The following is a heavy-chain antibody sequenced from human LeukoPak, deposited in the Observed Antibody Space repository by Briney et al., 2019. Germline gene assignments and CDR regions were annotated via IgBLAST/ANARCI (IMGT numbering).Heavy chain of an antibody. V-gene: IGHV4-34*01. Sequence: PSETLSLTCAVYGGSFSGYYWSWIRQPPGKGLEWIGEINHSGSTNYNPSLKSRVTISVDTSKNQFSLKLSSVTAADTAVYYCASPLTMIEDNNWFDPWGQGTLVTVSS. J-gene: IGHJ5*02. CDR3: ASPLTMIEDNNWFDP. CDR1: GGSFSGYY. D-gene: IGHD3-22*01. CDR2: INHSGST.